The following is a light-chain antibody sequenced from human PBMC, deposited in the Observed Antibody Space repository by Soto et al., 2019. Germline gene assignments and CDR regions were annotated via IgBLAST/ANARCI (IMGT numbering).Light chain of an antibody. CDR2: DAS. Sequence: EIVLTQSPATLSLSPGERATLSCRASQSVSSYLAWYQQKPGQAPRLLIYDASNRATGIPARFSGSGSGTDFTLTISSLEPEDFEVYYCQQRYNLPLTFGGGTKVEIK. V-gene: IGKV3-11*01. CDR1: QSVSSY. CDR3: QQRYNLPLT. J-gene: IGKJ4*01.